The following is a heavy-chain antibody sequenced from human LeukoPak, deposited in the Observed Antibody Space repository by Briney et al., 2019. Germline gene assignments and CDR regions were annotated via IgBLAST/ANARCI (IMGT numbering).Heavy chain of an antibody. D-gene: IGHD6-19*01. V-gene: IGHV4-59*01. CDR2: IYYSGST. CDR1: GGSISSYY. Sequence: SETLSLTCTVSGGSISSYYWSWIRQPPGKGLEWLGYIYYSGSTNYNPSLKSRVTISVDTSKNQFSLKLSSVTAADTAVYYCAASIAVAGTPFDYWGQGTLVTVSS. CDR3: AASIAVAGTPFDY. J-gene: IGHJ4*02.